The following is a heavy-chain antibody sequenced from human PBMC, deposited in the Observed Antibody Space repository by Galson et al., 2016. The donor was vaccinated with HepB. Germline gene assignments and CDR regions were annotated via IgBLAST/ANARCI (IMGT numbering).Heavy chain of an antibody. D-gene: IGHD5-18*01. J-gene: IGHJ2*01. CDR1: GFTFSGYV. CDR3: ARVAMAGPGWYFDL. V-gene: IGHV3-64*02. CDR2: IRSDGGTT. Sequence: SLRLSCAASGFTFSGYVMFWVRQAPGKGLEYVSAIRSDGGTTYYADSVKGRFTISRDTSKNTLYLQMGSLRAEDMAVYHCARVAMAGPGWYFDLWGRGTLVTVSS.